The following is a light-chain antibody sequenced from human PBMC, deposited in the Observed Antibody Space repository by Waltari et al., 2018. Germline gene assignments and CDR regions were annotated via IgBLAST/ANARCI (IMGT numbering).Light chain of an antibody. CDR3: SSKTTRDTRL. V-gene: IGLV2-14*03. Sequence: QSALTQPASVSGSPGQSITISCTGTSSDIGAYNAVSWYQQHPGKDPKVVIYDVHNRPSGVSNRCSGSMSGNTASLTISGLQTEDEADYYCSSKTTRDTRLFGGGTKLTVL. CDR1: SSDIGAYNA. CDR2: DVH. J-gene: IGLJ3*02.